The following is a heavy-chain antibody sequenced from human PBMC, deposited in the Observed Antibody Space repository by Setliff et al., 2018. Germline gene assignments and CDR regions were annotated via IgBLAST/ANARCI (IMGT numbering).Heavy chain of an antibody. CDR3: VREGVDSRSSADYRYYMDV. Sequence: ASVKVSCKVSGSTVTESSMHWVRQAPGKGLEWMGGFDPEDGERIYAQHFQGRLTMTEDTSTSTAFMQLSSLRSEDTAVYYCVREGVDSRSSADYRYYMDVWGKGTTVTVSS. V-gene: IGHV1-24*01. J-gene: IGHJ6*03. CDR2: FDPEDGER. CDR1: GSTVTESS. D-gene: IGHD3-22*01.